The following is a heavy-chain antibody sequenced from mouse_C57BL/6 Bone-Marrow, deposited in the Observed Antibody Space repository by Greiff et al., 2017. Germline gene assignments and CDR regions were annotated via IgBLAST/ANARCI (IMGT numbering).Heavy chain of an antibody. CDR1: GYTFTSYW. D-gene: IGHD2-4*01. Sequence: QVQLQQPGAELVKPGASVKLSCKASGYTFTSYWMHWVKQRPGRGLEWIGRIVPNSGGTKYNEKFKSKATLTVDKPASTAYRQLSSLTSEDCAVYYCADYDYDWFAYWGQGTRVTVSA. V-gene: IGHV1-72*01. J-gene: IGHJ3*01. CDR2: IVPNSGGT. CDR3: ADYDYDWFAY.